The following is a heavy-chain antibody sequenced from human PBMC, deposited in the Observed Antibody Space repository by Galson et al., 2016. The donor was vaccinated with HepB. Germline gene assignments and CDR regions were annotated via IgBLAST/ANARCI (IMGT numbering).Heavy chain of an antibody. CDR3: ARERAEPGSYYQYGMDV. D-gene: IGHD6-13*01. Sequence: SETPSLTCSVSGVSISRYYWSWIRQAPGKGLEWIGYISYSGRTNYTPSLKRRVTISIDTSKNQFSLKLSSVTTADTAVYYCARERAEPGSYYQYGMDVWGQGTTVTVSS. V-gene: IGHV4-59*01. J-gene: IGHJ6*02. CDR1: GVSISRYY. CDR2: ISYSGRT.